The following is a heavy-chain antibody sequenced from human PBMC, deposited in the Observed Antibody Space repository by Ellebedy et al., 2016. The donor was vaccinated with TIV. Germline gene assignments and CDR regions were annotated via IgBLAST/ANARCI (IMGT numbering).Heavy chain of an antibody. CDR3: ARDPLGYCSGGSCTNNWFDS. D-gene: IGHD2-15*01. J-gene: IGHJ5*01. Sequence: AASVKVSCKASGYTFTTYAIHWVRPVPGHSPEWMGWINVADSNTKYSQKFQGRVTFTRDTSATTAYMHLSSLRSEDSAIYYSARDPLGYCSGGSCTNNWFDSWGQGTQVTVSS. CDR2: INVADSNT. V-gene: IGHV1-3*01. CDR1: GYTFTTYA.